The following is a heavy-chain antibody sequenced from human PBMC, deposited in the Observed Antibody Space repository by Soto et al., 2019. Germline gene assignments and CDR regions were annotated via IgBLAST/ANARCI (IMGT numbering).Heavy chain of an antibody. CDR1: GDSVSSDRAA. CDR3: ARDLGGFDY. D-gene: IGHD1-26*01. J-gene: IGHJ4*02. V-gene: IGHV6-1*01. CDR2: TYYRSKWYN. Sequence: PSQTLSLTCVISGDSVSSDRAAWNLIRQSPSRGLEWLGRTYYRSKWYNDYAISVKSRITIKPDTSRNQFSLQLNSVTPEDTAVYHCARDLGGFDYWGQGTLVTVS.